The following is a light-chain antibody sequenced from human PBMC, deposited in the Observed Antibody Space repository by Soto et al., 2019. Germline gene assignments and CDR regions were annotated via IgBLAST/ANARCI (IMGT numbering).Light chain of an antibody. J-gene: IGLJ1*01. CDR1: SSNIGTNT. CDR2: SDY. CDR3: PVWDGSLKGYA. V-gene: IGLV1-44*01. Sequence: QSVLTQPPSASGTPGQRVTISCSGSSSNIGTNTVNWYQQLPGTAPKLLIYSDYRRPSGVPDRFSGSRSATSVSLAISGLQSEDEADYYCPVWDGSLKGYASGIGTKLPVL.